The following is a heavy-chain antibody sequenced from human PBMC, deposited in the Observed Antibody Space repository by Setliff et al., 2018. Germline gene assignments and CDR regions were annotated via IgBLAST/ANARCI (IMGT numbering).Heavy chain of an antibody. CDR2: IDQASNT. CDR3: AKDRVNDGIWDFDS. Sequence: GGSLRLSCAASGFTFRNYAMNWVRQAPGKGLEWVSGIDQASNTYYPEYMKGRFTISRDNSRNTISLQINDLRAEDTATYYCAKDRVNDGIWDFDSWGQGLLVTVSS. D-gene: IGHD1-20*01. V-gene: IGHV3-23*03. J-gene: IGHJ4*02. CDR1: GFTFRNYA.